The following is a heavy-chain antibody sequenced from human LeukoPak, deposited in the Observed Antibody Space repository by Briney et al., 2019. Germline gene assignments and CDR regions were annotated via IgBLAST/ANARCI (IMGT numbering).Heavy chain of an antibody. CDR2: IIPIFGIA. D-gene: IGHD5-18*01. Sequence: VASVKVSCKASGGTFSSYAISWVRQAPGQGLEWMGRIIPIFGIASYAQKFQGRVTITADKSTSTAYMELSSLRSEDTAVYYCAREWGYPDYPWGQGTLVTVSS. J-gene: IGHJ5*02. V-gene: IGHV1-69*04. CDR3: AREWGYPDYP. CDR1: GGTFSSYA.